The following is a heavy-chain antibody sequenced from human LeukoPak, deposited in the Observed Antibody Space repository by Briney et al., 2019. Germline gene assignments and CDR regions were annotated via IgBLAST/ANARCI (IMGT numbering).Heavy chain of an antibody. Sequence: SETLSLTCTVSGGSISSYYWSWIRQPPGKGLEWIGYIYYSGSTNYNPSLKSRVTISVGTSKNQFSLKLSSVTAADTAVYYCARTAGSGSYYPLDYWGQGPLVTVSS. J-gene: IGHJ4*02. D-gene: IGHD3-10*01. CDR3: ARTAGSGSYYPLDY. CDR2: IYYSGST. CDR1: GGSISSYY. V-gene: IGHV4-59*01.